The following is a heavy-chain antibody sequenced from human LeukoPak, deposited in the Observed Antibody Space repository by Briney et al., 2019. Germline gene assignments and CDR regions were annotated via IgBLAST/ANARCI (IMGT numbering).Heavy chain of an antibody. CDR3: ARGGSGSYYNVYAFDI. CDR2: INHSGST. D-gene: IGHD3-10*01. V-gene: IGHV4-34*01. J-gene: IGHJ3*02. Sequence: SETLSLTCAVYGGSLSGYYWSWIRQPPGKGLEWIGEINHSGSTNYNPSLKSRVTVSVDTSKNQFSLKLSSVTAADTAVYYCARGGSGSYYNVYAFDIWGQGTMVTVSS. CDR1: GGSLSGYY.